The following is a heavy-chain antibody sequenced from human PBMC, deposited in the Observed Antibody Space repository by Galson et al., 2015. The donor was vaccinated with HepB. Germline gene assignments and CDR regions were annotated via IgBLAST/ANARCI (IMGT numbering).Heavy chain of an antibody. CDR1: GGIFSTFA. CDR2: IIPVLGST. CDR3: AKSRWVNFLTLFRGPIPDVFDV. J-gene: IGHJ3*01. Sequence: SVKVSCKVSGGIFSTFAISWVRQAPGEGLVWMGRIIPVLGSTNYAQTFQGRVTISADTSATTAYLDLTRLRPDDTAVYYCAKSRWVNFLTLFRGPIPDVFDVWGQGTKVIVSS. D-gene: IGHD2/OR15-2a*01. V-gene: IGHV1-69*10.